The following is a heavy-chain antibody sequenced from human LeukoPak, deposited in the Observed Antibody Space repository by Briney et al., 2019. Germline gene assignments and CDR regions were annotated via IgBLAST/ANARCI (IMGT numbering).Heavy chain of an antibody. CDR3: ARDARKVGSGLDY. D-gene: IGHD1-26*01. Sequence: GGSLRLSCAVSGFTVSSYYMTWVRQAPGKGLEWVSLIYSGGLTYYADSVQGRFTIPRDDSRNSVYLHLNSLRAEDTAVYYCARDARKVGSGLDYWGQGTLVTVSS. CDR1: GFTVSSYY. CDR2: IYSGGLT. J-gene: IGHJ4*02. V-gene: IGHV3-53*01.